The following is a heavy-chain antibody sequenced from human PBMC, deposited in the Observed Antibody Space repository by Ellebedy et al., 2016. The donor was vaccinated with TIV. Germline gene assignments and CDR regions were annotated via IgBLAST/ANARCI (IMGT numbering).Heavy chain of an antibody. D-gene: IGHD2-15*01. CDR1: GFTFSSYA. CDR3: ARGGPGVRYSRPYYYGMDV. CDR2: ISYDGSNK. J-gene: IGHJ6*02. Sequence: PGGSLRLSCAASGFTFSSYAMHWVRQAPGKGLEWVAVISYDGSNKYYADSVKGRFTISRDNSKNTLYLQMNSLRAEDTAVYYCARGGPGVRYSRPYYYGMDVWGQGTTVTVSS. V-gene: IGHV3-30-3*01.